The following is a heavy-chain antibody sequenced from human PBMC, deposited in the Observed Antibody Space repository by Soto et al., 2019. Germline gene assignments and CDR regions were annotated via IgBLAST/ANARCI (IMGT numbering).Heavy chain of an antibody. CDR2: IYYSGST. CDR3: AREYCSGGSCYFGAFDI. CDR1: GGSISSYY. D-gene: IGHD2-15*01. J-gene: IGHJ3*02. V-gene: IGHV4-59*12. Sequence: SETLSLICTVSGGSISSYYWSWIRQPPGKGLEWIGYIYYSGSTNYNPSLKSRVTISVDTSKNQFSLRLSSVTAADTAVYYCAREYCSGGSCYFGAFDIWGQGTMVTVSS.